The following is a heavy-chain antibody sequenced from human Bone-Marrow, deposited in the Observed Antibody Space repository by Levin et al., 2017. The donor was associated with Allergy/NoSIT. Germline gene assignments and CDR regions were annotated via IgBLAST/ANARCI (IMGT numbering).Heavy chain of an antibody. Sequence: SQTLSLTCTVSGGSLSDYYWSWIRQPAGKGLEWIGRVYSSGSTNFNPSLQSRVSMSVDTSKNQFSLKLSSVTAADTAVYYCARGYNTGWYFNYWGPGTPVTVSS. CDR1: GGSLSDYY. CDR3: ARGYNTGWYFNY. V-gene: IGHV4-4*07. CDR2: VYSSGST. J-gene: IGHJ4*02. D-gene: IGHD5-24*01.